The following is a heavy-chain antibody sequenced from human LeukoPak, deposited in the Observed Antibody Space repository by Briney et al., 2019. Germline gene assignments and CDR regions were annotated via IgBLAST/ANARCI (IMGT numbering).Heavy chain of an antibody. V-gene: IGHV3-30*03. CDR1: GFTFSNYA. J-gene: IGHJ6*02. CDR3: ARDFHGLDV. Sequence: AGGSLRLSCAASGFTFSNYAMGWVRQAPGKGLEWVTEISYDGGNKYYADSVKGRFTISRDSSKNTLYLQMNSLRADDTAVYYCARDFHGLDVWGQGTTVTVSS. CDR2: ISYDGGNK.